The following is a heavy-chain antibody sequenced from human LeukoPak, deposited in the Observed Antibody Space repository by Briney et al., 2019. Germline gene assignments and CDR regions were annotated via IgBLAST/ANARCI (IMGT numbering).Heavy chain of an antibody. V-gene: IGHV1-46*01. J-gene: IGHJ4*02. D-gene: IGHD2/OR15-2a*01. Sequence: GASVKVSCKVSGYTLTELSMHWVRQAPGQGLEWMGMISPTGGTTRFSQKYQGRITMTRDMSTSTVYMDLSSLRSEDTAVYYCAREMRSSKALDYWGQGTLVTVSS. CDR3: AREMRSSKALDY. CDR2: ISPTGGTT. CDR1: GYTLTELS.